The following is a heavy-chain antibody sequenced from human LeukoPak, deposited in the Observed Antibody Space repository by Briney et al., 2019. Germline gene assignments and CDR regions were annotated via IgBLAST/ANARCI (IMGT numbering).Heavy chain of an antibody. CDR1: GFTFGDYL. CDR2: ISGGTT. V-gene: IGHV3-49*03. Sequence: GGSLRLSCTASGFTFGDYLMSWFRQAPGKGLEWIGFISGGTTEYAASVKGRVTISRDDSTSTAYLQMNSLTTEDTAVYYCSRGSGWLSVYWGQGTLVTVSS. D-gene: IGHD6-19*01. CDR3: SRGSGWLSVY. J-gene: IGHJ4*02.